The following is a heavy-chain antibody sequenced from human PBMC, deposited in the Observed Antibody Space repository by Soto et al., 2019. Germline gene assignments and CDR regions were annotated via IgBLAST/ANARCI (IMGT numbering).Heavy chain of an antibody. CDR3: ARFHYYGSGSYYYYYGMDV. D-gene: IGHD3-10*01. J-gene: IGHJ6*02. Sequence: ASVKVSCKASGYTFTSYDINWVRQATGQGLEWMGWMNPNSGNTGYAQKFQGRVTMTRNTSISTAYMELSSLRSEDTAVYYCARFHYYGSGSYYYYYGMDVWGQGTTVTVSS. V-gene: IGHV1-8*01. CDR2: MNPNSGNT. CDR1: GYTFTSYD.